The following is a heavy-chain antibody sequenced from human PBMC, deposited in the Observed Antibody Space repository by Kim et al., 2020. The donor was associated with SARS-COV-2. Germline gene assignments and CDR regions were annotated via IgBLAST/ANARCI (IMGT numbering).Heavy chain of an antibody. D-gene: IGHD2-8*01. CDR1: GFTFSSYD. Sequence: GGSLRLFCAASGFTFSSYDMHWVRQATGKGLEWVSAIGTAGDTYYPGSVKGRFTISRENAKNSLYLQMNSLRAGDTAVYYCARDLGNVGMDVWGQGTTVTVSS. J-gene: IGHJ6*02. V-gene: IGHV3-13*01. CDR2: IGTAGDT. CDR3: ARDLGNVGMDV.